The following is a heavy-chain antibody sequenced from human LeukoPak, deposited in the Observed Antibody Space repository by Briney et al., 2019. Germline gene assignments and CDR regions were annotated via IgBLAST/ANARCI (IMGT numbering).Heavy chain of an antibody. CDR1: GFTFSNYA. J-gene: IGHJ2*01. V-gene: IGHV3-23*01. CDR3: ARPASRGVGRYFDL. Sequence: GASLRLSCAASGFTFSNYAMSWVRQAPGKGLEWVSALSGSGDNTYYADSVKGRFTISRDNAKNTLYLQMNSLRAEDTALYYCARPASRGVGRYFDLWGRGSLVTVSS. CDR2: LSGSGDNT. D-gene: IGHD3-10*01.